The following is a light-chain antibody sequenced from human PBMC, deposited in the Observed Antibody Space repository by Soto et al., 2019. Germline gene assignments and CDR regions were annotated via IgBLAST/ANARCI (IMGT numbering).Light chain of an antibody. CDR3: CSKAGSAPWV. Sequence: QSALIQPPSVSGSPGQSVTISCSGPSSEVRSYDFVSWNQQHPGTVPKPTTHNVDAQPSGVPERFSGSKSGNTAFKIISGVQAEDEADKYYCSKAGSAPWVFGGGTKLTVL. CDR2: NVD. CDR1: SSEVRSYDF. V-gene: IGLV2-11*01. J-gene: IGLJ3*02.